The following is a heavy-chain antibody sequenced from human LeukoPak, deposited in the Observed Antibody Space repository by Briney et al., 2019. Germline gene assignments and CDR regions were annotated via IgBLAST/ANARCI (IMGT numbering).Heavy chain of an antibody. D-gene: IGHD4-17*01. CDR1: GYSFTPYW. V-gene: IGHV5-51*01. CDR2: TFPGGSDT. J-gene: IGHJ2*01. Sequence: GESLKISCQASGYSFTPYWMGWVRQMPGKGLEWMGITFPGGSDTKYSPTFRGLVTMSADRSTSTAYLQWNSLKASDTAMYYCVRHFHPAETTGGFFDLLGRGTLVTVSS. CDR3: VRHFHPAETTGGFFDL.